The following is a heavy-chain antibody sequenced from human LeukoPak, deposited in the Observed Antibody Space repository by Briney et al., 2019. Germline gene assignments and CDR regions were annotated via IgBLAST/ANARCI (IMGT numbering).Heavy chain of an antibody. Sequence: GRSLRLSCAASGFTFDDYAMHWVRQAPGKGLEWVSGISWNSGSIGYADSVKGRFTISRDNAKNSLYLQMNSLRAEDTALYYCARGSPHYDFWSGSLEMDVWGQGTTVTVSS. V-gene: IGHV3-9*01. CDR3: ARGSPHYDFWSGSLEMDV. CDR2: ISWNSGSI. D-gene: IGHD3-3*01. J-gene: IGHJ6*02. CDR1: GFTFDDYA.